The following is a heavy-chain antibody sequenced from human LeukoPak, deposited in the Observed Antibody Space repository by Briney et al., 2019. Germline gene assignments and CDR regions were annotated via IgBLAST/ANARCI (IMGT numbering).Heavy chain of an antibody. CDR3: AREGSGWSYFDY. D-gene: IGHD6-19*01. CDR1: GGSVSSCSYY. J-gene: IGHJ4*02. Sequence: SETLSLTCTVSGGSVSSCSYYWSWIRQPPGKGLEWIGYIYYSGSTNYNPSLKSRVTISVDTSKNQFSLKLSSVTAADTAVYYCAREGSGWSYFDYWGQGTLVTVSS. V-gene: IGHV4-61*01. CDR2: IYYSGST.